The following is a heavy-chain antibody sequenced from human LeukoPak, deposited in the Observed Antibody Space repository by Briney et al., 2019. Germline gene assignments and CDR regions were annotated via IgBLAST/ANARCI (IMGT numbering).Heavy chain of an antibody. CDR3: ARTQKDDFWSGYERYYFDY. CDR1: GGSISSYY. V-gene: IGHV4-4*07. J-gene: IGHJ4*02. D-gene: IGHD3-3*01. CDR2: IYTSGST. Sequence: PSETLSLTCTVSGGSISSYYWSWIRQPAGKGLEWIGRIYTSGSTNYNPSLKSRVTMSVDTSKNQFSLKLSSVTAADTAVYYCARTQKDDFWSGYERYYFDYWGQGTLVTVSS.